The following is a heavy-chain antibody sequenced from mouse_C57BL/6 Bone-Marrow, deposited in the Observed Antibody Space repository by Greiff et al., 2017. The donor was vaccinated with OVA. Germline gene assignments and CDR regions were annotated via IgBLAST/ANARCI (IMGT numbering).Heavy chain of an antibody. CDR1: GFTFSSYG. J-gene: IGHJ4*01. Sequence: DVKLVESGGDLVKPGGSLKLSCAASGFTFSSYGMSWVRQTPDKRLEWVATISSGGSYTYYPDSVKGRFTISRDNAKNTLYLQMSRLKSEDTAMYYCASQYYYAMDYWGQGTSVTVSS. CDR3: ASQYYYAMDY. V-gene: IGHV5-6*02. CDR2: ISSGGSYT.